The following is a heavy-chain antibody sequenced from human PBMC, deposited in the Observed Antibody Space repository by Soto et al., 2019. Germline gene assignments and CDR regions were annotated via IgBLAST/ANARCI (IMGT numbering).Heavy chain of an antibody. CDR1: GFTFSSYW. J-gene: IGHJ4*02. D-gene: IGHD6-25*01. CDR2: IRKDGSEK. Sequence: DVQLVESGGDLVQPGGSLRLSCEASGFTFSSYWMNWVRQAPGKGLEWVAIIRKDGSEKYYVDSVNGRFTISRDNAKNSLYLPMNDPRAEDTAVYYCAAGRGYLIDYWGRGTLVTVSS. CDR3: AAGRGYLIDY. V-gene: IGHV3-7*03.